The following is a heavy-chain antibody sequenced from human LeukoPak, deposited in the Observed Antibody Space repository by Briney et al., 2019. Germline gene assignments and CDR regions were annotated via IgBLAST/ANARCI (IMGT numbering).Heavy chain of an antibody. J-gene: IGHJ4*02. D-gene: IGHD3-22*01. Sequence: GGSLRLSCAASGFTFSSCSMNWVRQAPGKGLEWVSSISSSSSYIYYADSLKGRFTISRDNAKNSLYLQMNSLRAEDTAVYYCATSPDYYVSSGFDYWGQGTLVTVSS. CDR3: ATSPDYYVSSGFDY. CDR2: ISSSSSYI. V-gene: IGHV3-21*01. CDR1: GFTFSSCS.